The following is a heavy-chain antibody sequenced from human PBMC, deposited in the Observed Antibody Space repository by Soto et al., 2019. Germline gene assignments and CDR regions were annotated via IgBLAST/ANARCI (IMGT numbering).Heavy chain of an antibody. V-gene: IGHV4-4*07. J-gene: IGHJ4*02. Sequence: TSETLSLTCTVSGGSISCFYWNWFRQPAGKGLEWIGRIHTGGTTNYKPSLRSRVTMSVDTSKNQFSLKLTSVTAADTAVYYCARISGGPIRWGQGTLVTVSS. CDR1: GGSISCFY. CDR2: IHTGGTT. CDR3: ARISGGPIR.